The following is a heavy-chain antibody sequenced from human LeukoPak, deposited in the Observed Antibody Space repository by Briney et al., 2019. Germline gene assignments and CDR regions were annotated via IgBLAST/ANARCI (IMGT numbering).Heavy chain of an antibody. CDR1: GFTFSSYE. J-gene: IGHJ4*02. CDR2: ISSSGSTI. V-gene: IGHV3-48*03. D-gene: IGHD3-16*01. CDR3: ARDSNPGWGRPFDY. Sequence: GGSLRLSCAASGFTFSSYEMNWVRQAPGKGLEWVSYISSSGSTIYYADSVKGRFTISRDNAKNSLYLQMNSLRAEDTAVYYCARDSNPGWGRPFDYRGQGTLVTVSS.